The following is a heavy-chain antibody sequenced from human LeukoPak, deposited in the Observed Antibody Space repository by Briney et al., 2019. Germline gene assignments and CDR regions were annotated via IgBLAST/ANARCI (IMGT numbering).Heavy chain of an antibody. D-gene: IGHD1-26*01. CDR2: IYSGGST. J-gene: IGHJ4*02. CDR1: GFTVGSSY. CDR3: ARLSGSYYEADY. V-gene: IGHV3-53*01. Sequence: TGGSLRLSCAASGFTVGSSYMGWVRQAPGKGLEWVSVIYSGGSTYYADSMKGRFTLSRDNSKNTLYRQMNSLRAEDTAVYYCARLSGSYYEADYWGQGTLVTVSS.